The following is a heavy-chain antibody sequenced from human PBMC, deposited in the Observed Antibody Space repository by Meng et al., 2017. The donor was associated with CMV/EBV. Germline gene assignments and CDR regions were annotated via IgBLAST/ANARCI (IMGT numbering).Heavy chain of an antibody. D-gene: IGHD5-18*01. CDR2: IFYSGST. J-gene: IGHJ4*02. CDR1: GGSVSSGGYY. V-gene: IGHV4-61*08. CDR3: ATFLQLWPFDY. Sequence: SETLSLTCTVSGGSVSSGGYYWGWIRQPPGKGLEWIGYIFYSGSTNYNPSLRSRVTISVDTSISTAYMELSRLRSDDTAVYYCATFLQLWPFDYWGQGTLVTVSS.